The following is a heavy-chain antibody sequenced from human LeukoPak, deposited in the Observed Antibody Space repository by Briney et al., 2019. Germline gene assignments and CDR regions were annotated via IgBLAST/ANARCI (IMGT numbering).Heavy chain of an antibody. CDR1: GGSISDSSFY. J-gene: IGHJ4*02. V-gene: IGHV4-39*01. D-gene: IGHD3-10*01. CDR3: ANRGIYGYFNY. Sequence: SETLSLTCSATGGSISDSSFYWGWVRQTPGKGLDWIGSMSYSGITFYNPSLKSRVIISADTSKNQFSLRLTSVTAADTAVYYCANRGIYGYFNYWGQGALVTVSS. CDR2: MSYSGIT.